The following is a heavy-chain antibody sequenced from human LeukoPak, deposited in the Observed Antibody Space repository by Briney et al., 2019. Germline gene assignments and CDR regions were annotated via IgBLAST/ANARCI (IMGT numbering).Heavy chain of an antibody. J-gene: IGHJ4*02. CDR3: AKDFGNCGGDCYYFDY. V-gene: IGHV3-23*01. CDR2: ISGSGGST. D-gene: IGHD2-21*01. Sequence: ISGSGGSTYYEDSVKGRFTISRDNSKTTLYLQMNSLRAEDTAVYYCAKDFGNCGGDCYYFDYWGQGTLVTVSS.